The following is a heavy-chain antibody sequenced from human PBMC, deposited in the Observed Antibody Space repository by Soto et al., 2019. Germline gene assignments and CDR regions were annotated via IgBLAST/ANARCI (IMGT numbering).Heavy chain of an antibody. V-gene: IGHV1-18*01. J-gene: IGHJ3*02. CDR2: ISAYNGNT. CDR3: ARVARYYDILTGYYPPHAFDI. D-gene: IGHD3-9*01. Sequence: GASVKVSCKASGYTFTSYGISWVRQAPGQGLEWMGWISAYNGNTNYAQKLQGRVTMTTDTSTSTAYMELRSLRSDDTAVYSCARVARYYDILTGYYPPHAFDIWGQGTMVTVSS. CDR1: GYTFTSYG.